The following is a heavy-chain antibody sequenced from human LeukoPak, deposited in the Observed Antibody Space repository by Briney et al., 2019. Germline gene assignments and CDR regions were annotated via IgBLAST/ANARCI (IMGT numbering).Heavy chain of an antibody. CDR3: ARYCSGGSCYSDAFDI. Sequence: PSETLSLTCTVSGYSISSGYYWGWIRQPPGKGLEWIGSIYHSGSTYYNPSLKSRVTISVDTSKNQFSLKLSSVTAVDTAVYYCARYCSGGSCYSDAFDIWGRGTMVTVSS. J-gene: IGHJ3*02. V-gene: IGHV4-38-2*02. D-gene: IGHD2-15*01. CDR1: GYSISSGYY. CDR2: IYHSGST.